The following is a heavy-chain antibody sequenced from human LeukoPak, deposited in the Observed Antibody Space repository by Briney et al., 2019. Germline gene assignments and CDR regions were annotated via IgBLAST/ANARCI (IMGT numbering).Heavy chain of an antibody. CDR1: GASTSHFY. J-gene: IGHJ3*02. Sequence: SETPSLTCTVSGASTSHFYWSWIRQPPGKGLEWIGYMHNSGSSKHSPSLKSRVTISIDTSKNQFSLQLTSVTAADTAMYFCARSAEWLRNAFDIWGQGTMVSVSS. CDR3: ARSAEWLRNAFDI. V-gene: IGHV4-59*01. D-gene: IGHD5-12*01. CDR2: MHNSGSS.